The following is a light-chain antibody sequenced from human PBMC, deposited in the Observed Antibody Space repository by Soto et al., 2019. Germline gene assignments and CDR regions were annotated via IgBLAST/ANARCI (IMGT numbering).Light chain of an antibody. V-gene: IGKV3-20*01. CDR2: GAS. Sequence: EIVLTQSPGTLSLSPGETATLSCRASQSVSSNNLAWYHQRPGQTPSLLIYGASSRATGIADRFSGSWSGTAFTLTLSRLEPEDFSVYYCQQYDNSITFGQGTQVE. CDR3: QQYDNSIT. CDR1: QSVSSNN. J-gene: IGKJ5*01.